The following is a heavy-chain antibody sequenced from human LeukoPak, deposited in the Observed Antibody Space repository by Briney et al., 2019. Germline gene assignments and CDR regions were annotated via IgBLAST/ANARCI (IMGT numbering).Heavy chain of an antibody. CDR1: GRTFSSYA. CDR2: IIPIFGTA. D-gene: IGHD3-16*01. CDR3: ARDFGESIPLFDY. V-gene: IGHV1-69*06. Sequence: SVKVSCKASGRTFSSYAISWVRQAPGQGLEWMGGIIPIFGTANYAQKFQGRVTITADKSTSTAYMELSSLRSEDTAVYFCARDFGESIPLFDYWGQGTLVTVSS. J-gene: IGHJ4*02.